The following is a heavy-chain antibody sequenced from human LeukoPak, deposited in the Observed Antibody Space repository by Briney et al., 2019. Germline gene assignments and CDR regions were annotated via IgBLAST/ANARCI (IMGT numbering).Heavy chain of an antibody. J-gene: IGHJ4*02. V-gene: IGHV3-48*03. Sequence: GGSLSLSCAASGFTFSSYEMNWVRQAPGKGLEWVSYISSSGSTIYYADSVKGRFTISRDNAKNSLYLQMNSLRAEDTAVYYCASPGYSCGWLYFDYWGQGTLVTVSS. CDR3: ASPGYSCGWLYFDY. CDR1: GFTFSSYE. CDR2: ISSSGSTI. D-gene: IGHD6-19*01.